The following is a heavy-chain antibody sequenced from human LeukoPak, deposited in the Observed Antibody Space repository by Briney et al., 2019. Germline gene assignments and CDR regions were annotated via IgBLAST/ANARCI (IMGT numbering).Heavy chain of an antibody. D-gene: IGHD4-17*01. CDR1: GGSISSYY. Sequence: SETLSLTCTVSGGSISSYYWSWIRQPPGKGLEWIGYIYYSGSTNYNPSLKSRVTISVDTSKNQFSLKLSSVTAADTAVYYCARVIAWDYGDSTFDYWGQGTLVTVSS. CDR2: IYYSGST. J-gene: IGHJ4*02. V-gene: IGHV4-59*01. CDR3: ARVIAWDYGDSTFDY.